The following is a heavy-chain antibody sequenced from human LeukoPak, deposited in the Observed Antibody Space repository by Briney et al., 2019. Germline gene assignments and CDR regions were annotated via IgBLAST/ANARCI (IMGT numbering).Heavy chain of an antibody. Sequence: GGSLKLSCAASGFTFSSYSMNWVRQAPGKGLEWVSSISSSSSHIYYADSVKGRFTISRDNAKNSLYLQMNSLRAEDTAVYYCARDGWFGESLHWFDPWGQGTLVTVSS. CDR1: GFTFSSYS. CDR3: ARDGWFGESLHWFDP. D-gene: IGHD3-10*01. V-gene: IGHV3-21*04. CDR2: ISSSSSHI. J-gene: IGHJ5*02.